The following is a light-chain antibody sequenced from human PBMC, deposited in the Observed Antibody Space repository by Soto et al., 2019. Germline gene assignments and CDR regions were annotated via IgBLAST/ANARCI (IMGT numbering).Light chain of an antibody. Sequence: DIVLTQSPATLSLSPGERAPPSCRASQSVSSNLAWYQQKPGQAPRLLIYGASTRATGIPARFSGSGSGTEFTLTISSLQSEDFAVYYCQQYTNWPRTFGQGTKVDIK. CDR1: QSVSSN. V-gene: IGKV3-15*01. CDR3: QQYTNWPRT. J-gene: IGKJ1*01. CDR2: GAS.